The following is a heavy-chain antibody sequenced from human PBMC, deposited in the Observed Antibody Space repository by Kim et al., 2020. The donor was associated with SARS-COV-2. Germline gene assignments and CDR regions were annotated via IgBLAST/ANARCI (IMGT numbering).Heavy chain of an antibody. V-gene: IGHV3-23*01. J-gene: IGHJ4*02. Sequence: YADSVKGRFAISRDNSKNTLYLQMNSLRAEDTAVYYCAKDNCSGGSCGYYWGQGTLVTVSS. CDR3: AKDNCSGGSCGYY. D-gene: IGHD2-15*01.